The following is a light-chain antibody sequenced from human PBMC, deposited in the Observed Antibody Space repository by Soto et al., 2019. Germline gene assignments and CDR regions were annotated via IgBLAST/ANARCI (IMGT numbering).Light chain of an antibody. Sequence: QSVLTQPPSVSEVPSQTVTISCSGGSSNIGDNAVNWYQHVPGKAPKLLIYYDDLLAPGVSARFSGSKYGTSASLAISELQSEDEADYYCAAWDDSLNALVFGPGTKLTVL. CDR2: YDD. CDR3: AAWDDSLNALV. CDR1: SSNIGDNA. J-gene: IGLJ1*01. V-gene: IGLV1-36*01.